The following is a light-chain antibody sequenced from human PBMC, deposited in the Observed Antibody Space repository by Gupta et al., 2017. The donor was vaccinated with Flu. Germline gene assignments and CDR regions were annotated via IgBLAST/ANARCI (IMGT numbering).Light chain of an antibody. V-gene: IGKV2-28*01. CDR1: QSLLHSNGYSY. J-gene: IGKJ1*01. Sequence: DIVVTQSPLSLPVTPGEPASISCSSSQSLLHSNGYSYLDWYLQKPGQSPQLLIYLGSNRASGVPDRFSGSGSGTDFTLKISRVEAEDVGIYYCRQRRQTTWTFGEGTKVEIK. CDR2: LGS. CDR3: RQRRQTTWT.